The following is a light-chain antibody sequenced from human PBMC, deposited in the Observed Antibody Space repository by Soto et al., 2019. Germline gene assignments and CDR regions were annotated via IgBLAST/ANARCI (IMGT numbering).Light chain of an antibody. CDR2: EVT. J-gene: IGLJ1*01. CDR1: NSDVGLYNF. Sequence: QSALTQPASVSGSPGQSITISCTGTNSDVGLYNFVSWYQQYPGKAPKLIIYEVTHRPSGVSDRFSGSKSDNTASLTISGLRTEDEADYYCSSYTGSTSFYVFGTGTKLTVL. V-gene: IGLV2-14*01. CDR3: SSYTGSTSFYV.